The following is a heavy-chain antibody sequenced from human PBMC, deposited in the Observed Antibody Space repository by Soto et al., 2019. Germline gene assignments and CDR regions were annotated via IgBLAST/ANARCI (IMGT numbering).Heavy chain of an antibody. CDR1: GDSMTNHY. V-gene: IGHV4-4*07. Sequence: QVQLQESGPGLVEPSETLSLTCTVSGDSMTNHYWSWIRQSADKGLEWIGRISATGTTTYIPSLKSRITLSVDTSKSQFSLNLKFVTAADTAVYFCARDQSGAADLWGQGTMVTVS. J-gene: IGHJ3*01. CDR2: ISATGTT. D-gene: IGHD7-27*01. CDR3: ARDQSGAADL.